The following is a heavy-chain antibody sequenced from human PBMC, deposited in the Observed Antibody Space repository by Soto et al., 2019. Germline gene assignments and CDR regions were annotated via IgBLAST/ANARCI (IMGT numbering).Heavy chain of an antibody. D-gene: IGHD3-10*01. CDR2: IYYSGST. CDR3: ARDYGSGSYTRSWGWFDP. V-gene: IGHV4-31*03. J-gene: IGHJ5*02. CDR1: GGSISSGGYY. Sequence: QVQLQESGPGLVKPSQTLSLTCTVSGGSISSGGYYWSWIRQHPGKGLEWIGYIYYSGSTYYNPSLKSRVTISVDTSKNQFSLKLSSVTAADTAVYYCARDYGSGSYTRSWGWFDPWGQGTLVTVSS.